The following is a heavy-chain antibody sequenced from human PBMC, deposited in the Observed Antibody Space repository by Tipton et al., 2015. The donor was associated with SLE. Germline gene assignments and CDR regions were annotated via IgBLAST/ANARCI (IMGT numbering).Heavy chain of an antibody. D-gene: IGHD1-26*01. CDR3: AREAGSYSACAY. CDR2: IDTSGST. Sequence: TLSLTCTVSGASIRSGTYKWSCIRPPAGKGLEWLGHIDTSGSTNYNPSLKSRVTISVDTAKNQFSLRLNTVTAADTAVYYCAREAGSYSACAYWGQGALVAVSS. CDR1: GASIRSGTYK. V-gene: IGHV4-61*09. J-gene: IGHJ4*02.